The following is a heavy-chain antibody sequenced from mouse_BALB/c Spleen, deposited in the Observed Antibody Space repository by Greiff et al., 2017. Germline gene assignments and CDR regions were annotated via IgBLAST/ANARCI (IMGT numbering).Heavy chain of an antibody. CDR3: ARSHDSCLDY. CDR1: GFTFSSFG. Sequence: EVQLVESGGGLVQPGGSRKLSCAASGFTFSSFGMHWVRQAPEKGLEWVAYISRSSSTIYYADTVKGRFTISSDNPKNTLFLQMTSLRSEDTAMYYCARSHDSCLDYWGQGTTLTVSS. D-gene: IGHD3-2*01. CDR2: ISRSSSTI. V-gene: IGHV5-17*02. J-gene: IGHJ2*01.